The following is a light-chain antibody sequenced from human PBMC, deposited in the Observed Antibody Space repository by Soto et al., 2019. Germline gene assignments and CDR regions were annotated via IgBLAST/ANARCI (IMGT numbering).Light chain of an antibody. CDR2: DVS. V-gene: IGLV2-14*01. CDR3: SSYTTSNTRQIV. Sequence: QSALTQPPSVYGSPGQSITISSTGTSSDVGGYNYVSWYQQHPGKAPKFMIYDVSNRPSGVSNRFSGSKSGNTASLTISGLQAEDEADYYCSSYTTSNTRQIVFGTGTKVTVL. J-gene: IGLJ1*01. CDR1: SSDVGGYNY.